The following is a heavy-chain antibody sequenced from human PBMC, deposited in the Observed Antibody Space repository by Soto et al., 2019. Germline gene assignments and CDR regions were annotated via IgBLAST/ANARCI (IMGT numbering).Heavy chain of an antibody. CDR2: MNPNSGNT. Sequence: QVQLVQSGAEVKKPGASVKVSCKASGYSFTRYDINWLRQATGQGLEWMGWMNPNSGNTGYVQKFQGRVTMTRNTSISTSYMELSSLRSEATAVYYCARERTVAGDDYWGQGTLVTVS. CDR3: ARERTVAGDDY. J-gene: IGHJ4*02. V-gene: IGHV1-8*01. D-gene: IGHD6-19*01. CDR1: GYSFTRYD.